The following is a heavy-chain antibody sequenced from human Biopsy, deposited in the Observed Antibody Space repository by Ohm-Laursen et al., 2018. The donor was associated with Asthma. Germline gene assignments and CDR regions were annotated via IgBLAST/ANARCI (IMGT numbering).Heavy chain of an antibody. CDR3: ASDFPKDYVRYNFQF. D-gene: IGHD4-17*01. CDR1: GYSLTDLS. CDR2: HDHEEGGT. V-gene: IGHV1-24*01. Sequence: ASVKVSCKISGYSLTDLSMHWVRQAPGQGLEWMGGHDHEEGGTVNTRRFQGRVTMTEDTSTDTAYMELSSLSPDDTAVYYCASDFPKDYVRYNFQFWGQGTLVTVSS. J-gene: IGHJ4*02.